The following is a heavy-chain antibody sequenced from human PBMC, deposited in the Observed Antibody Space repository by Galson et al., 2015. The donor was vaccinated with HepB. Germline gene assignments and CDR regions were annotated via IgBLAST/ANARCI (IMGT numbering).Heavy chain of an antibody. CDR1: GFTFNRNY. V-gene: IGHV3-66*01. D-gene: IGHD6-19*01. Sequence: SLRLSCAASGFTFNRNYMSWVRQAPGKGPEWVSLIYSDGNTYYADSVKGRFTVSRDNPKNTLYLHMNSLRAEDTGVYYCAKGYSSAWSFDYWGQGTLVSVSS. CDR2: IYSDGNT. J-gene: IGHJ4*02. CDR3: AKGYSSAWSFDY.